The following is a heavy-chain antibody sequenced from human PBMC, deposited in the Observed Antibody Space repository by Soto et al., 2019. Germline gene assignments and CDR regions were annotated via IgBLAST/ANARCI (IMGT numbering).Heavy chain of an antibody. V-gene: IGHV4-59*01. Sequence: PSETLSLTCTVSGGSISSYYWSWIRQPPGKGLEWIGYIYYSGSTNYNPSLKSRVTISVDTSKNQFSLKLSSVTAADTAVYYCARERWLQPNWFDPWGQGTLVTVSS. CDR3: ARERWLQPNWFDP. CDR2: IYYSGST. J-gene: IGHJ5*02. CDR1: GGSISSYY. D-gene: IGHD5-12*01.